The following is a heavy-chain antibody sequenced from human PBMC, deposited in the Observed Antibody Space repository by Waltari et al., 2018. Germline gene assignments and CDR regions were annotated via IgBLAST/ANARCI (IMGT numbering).Heavy chain of an antibody. D-gene: IGHD6-13*01. V-gene: IGHV3-9*01. J-gene: IGHJ6*03. CDR2: VSGKIGNL. CDR1: GFSFDDYA. CDR3: AKDVAAGDPPNYYSYMDV. Sequence: EVQLVESGGGLVQPGGSLRLSCAASGFSFDDYAMHWVRQAPGKGRSFFPGVSGKIGNLGYADSVQGRFTISRDDAKNSLYLQMNSLRAEDTAVYYCAKDVAAGDPPNYYSYMDVWGKGTTVTVSS.